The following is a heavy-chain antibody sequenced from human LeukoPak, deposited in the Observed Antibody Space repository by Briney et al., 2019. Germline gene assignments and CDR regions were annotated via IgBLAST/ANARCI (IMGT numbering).Heavy chain of an antibody. D-gene: IGHD2-21*02. J-gene: IGHJ5*02. Sequence: PGGSLRLSCAASGLTGSHNYVSWVRQAAGKGLEWVSAIHTSGDTCYADSVKGRLTISRDTSKNTLYLQINSLRVEDTAVYYCIVFGDSNHWGQGTLVTVSS. CDR1: GLTGSHNY. V-gene: IGHV3-53*01. CDR2: IHTSGDT. CDR3: IVFGDSNH.